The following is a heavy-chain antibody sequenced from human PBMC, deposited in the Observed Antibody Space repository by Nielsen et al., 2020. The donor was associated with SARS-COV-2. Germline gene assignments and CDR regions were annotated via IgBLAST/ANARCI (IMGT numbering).Heavy chain of an antibody. CDR2: IYYSGST. J-gene: IGHJ4*02. D-gene: IGHD1-26*01. Sequence: SETLSLTCTVSGGSISSSSYYWGWIRQPPGKGLEWIGSIYYSGSTYYNPSLKSRVTISVDTSKNQFPLKLSSVTAADTAVYYCARLGSGWTQYYFDYWGQGTLVTVSS. V-gene: IGHV4-39*01. CDR3: ARLGSGWTQYYFDY. CDR1: GGSISSSSYY.